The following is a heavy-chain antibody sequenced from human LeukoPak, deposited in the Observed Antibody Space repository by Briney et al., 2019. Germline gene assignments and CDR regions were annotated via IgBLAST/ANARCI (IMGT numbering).Heavy chain of an antibody. V-gene: IGHV1-46*03. CDR3: ARDKVQTHYYDSSGYYYTLLAFDY. J-gene: IGHJ4*02. D-gene: IGHD3-22*01. CDR2: INPSGGST. Sequence: ASVKVSCKASGYTFTSYYMHWVRQAPGQGLEWMGIINPSGGSTSYAQKFQGRVTMTRDTSTSTVYMELSSLRSEDTAVYYCARDKVQTHYYDSSGYYYTLLAFDYWGQGTLVTVSS. CDR1: GYTFTSYY.